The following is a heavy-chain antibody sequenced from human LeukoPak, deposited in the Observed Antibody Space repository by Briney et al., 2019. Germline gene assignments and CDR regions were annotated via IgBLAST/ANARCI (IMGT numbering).Heavy chain of an antibody. CDR1: GGSFSGYY. CDR2: INHSGST. V-gene: IGHV4-34*01. Sequence: SETLSLTCAVYGGSFSGYYWSWIRQPPGKGLEWVGEINHSGSTNYNPSLKSRVTISVDTSKNQLSLKLSSVTAADTAVYYCARDLGQQLGAFDIWGQGTMVTVSS. J-gene: IGHJ3*02. D-gene: IGHD6-13*01. CDR3: ARDLGQQLGAFDI.